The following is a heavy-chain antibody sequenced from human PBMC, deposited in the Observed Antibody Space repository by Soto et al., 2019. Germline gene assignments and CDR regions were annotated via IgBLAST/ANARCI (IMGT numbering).Heavy chain of an antibody. V-gene: IGHV4-30-4*01. CDR3: ARATYDSSTYYLDY. J-gene: IGHJ4*02. Sequence: QVQLQESGPGLVKPSQTLSLTCTVSGASISGGDYYWTWIRQPPGKGLEWIGSIYYTGNTYSNPSLXXXLXXSVDPSNNQFALRLPSVTAPDTAIYYCARATYDSSTYYLDYWGQGTLVTVSS. D-gene: IGHD3-22*01. CDR2: IYYTGNT. CDR1: GASISGGDYY.